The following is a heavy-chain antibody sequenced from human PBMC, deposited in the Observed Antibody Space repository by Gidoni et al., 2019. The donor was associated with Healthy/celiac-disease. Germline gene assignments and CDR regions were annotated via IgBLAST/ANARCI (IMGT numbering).Heavy chain of an antibody. CDR1: GVTFSSYA. V-gene: IGHV3-23*04. D-gene: IGHD2-2*01. Sequence: EVQLVESGGGLVQPGGSLRLSCAASGVTFSSYAISWVRQAPWKGLVCVSVISGSGGSTNYVDSVKGRFTISRDNYKNTLYLQMNSLRAEDTAVYYCAKVPYSSTSSRHMRFDPWGQGTLVTVSS. CDR2: ISGSGGST. CDR3: AKVPYSSTSSRHMRFDP. J-gene: IGHJ5*02.